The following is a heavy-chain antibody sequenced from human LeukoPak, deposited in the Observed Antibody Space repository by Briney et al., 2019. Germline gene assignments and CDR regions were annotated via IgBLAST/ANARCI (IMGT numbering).Heavy chain of an antibody. D-gene: IGHD6-13*01. CDR2: IYYSGST. J-gene: IGHJ2*01. CDR3: ARGAAAGTRYFDL. Sequence: SETLSLTCTVSGGSISSSSYYWGWIRQPPGTRLEWIGSIYYSGSTYYTPSLKSRVTISVDTSKNQFSLRLSSVTAADTAVYYCARGAAAGTRYFDLWGRGTLVTVSS. CDR1: GGSISSSSYY. V-gene: IGHV4-39*07.